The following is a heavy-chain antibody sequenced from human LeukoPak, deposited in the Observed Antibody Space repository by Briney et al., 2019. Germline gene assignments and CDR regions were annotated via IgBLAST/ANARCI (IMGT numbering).Heavy chain of an antibody. CDR2: IYYSGST. V-gene: IGHV4-61*05. CDR1: GGSISSSSYY. J-gene: IGHJ4*02. Sequence: SETLSLTCTVSGGSISSSSYYWSWIRQPPGKGLEWIGYIYYSGSTNYNPSLKSRVTISVDTSKNQFSLKLSSVTAADTAVYYCARRDYGGNINYWGQGTLVTVSS. CDR3: ARRDYGGNINY. D-gene: IGHD4-23*01.